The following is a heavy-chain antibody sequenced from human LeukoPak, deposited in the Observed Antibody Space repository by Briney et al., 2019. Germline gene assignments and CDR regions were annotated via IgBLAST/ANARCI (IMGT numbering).Heavy chain of an antibody. Sequence: GGSLRLSCAASGFTFSSYAMSWVRQAPGKGLEWVSTISGSGGSTYYADSVKGRFTISRDNSKNTLYLQMNSLRAEDTAIYYCATYRQVLLPFESWGQGTLVTVSS. CDR2: ISGSGGST. CDR1: GFTFSSYA. V-gene: IGHV3-23*01. CDR3: ATYRQVLLPFES. J-gene: IGHJ4*02. D-gene: IGHD2-8*02.